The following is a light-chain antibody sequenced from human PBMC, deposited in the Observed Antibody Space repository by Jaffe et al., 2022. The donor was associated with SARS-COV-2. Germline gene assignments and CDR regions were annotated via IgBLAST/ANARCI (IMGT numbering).Light chain of an antibody. CDR3: QQYNSHSYT. CDR1: QSISSL. Sequence: DIQMTQSPSTLSASVGDRVTITCRASQSISSLLAWFQQKPGKAPKLLIYKASSLESGVPARFSGSGSGTEFTLTISSLQPDDFATYYCQQYNSHSYTFGQGTKLEIK. CDR2: KAS. J-gene: IGKJ2*01. V-gene: IGKV1-5*03.